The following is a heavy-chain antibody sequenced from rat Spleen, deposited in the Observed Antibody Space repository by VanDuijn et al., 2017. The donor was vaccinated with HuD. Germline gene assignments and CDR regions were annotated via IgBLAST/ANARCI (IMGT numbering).Heavy chain of an antibody. V-gene: IGHV2-1*01. J-gene: IGHJ1*01. Sequence: QVQLKESGPGLVQPSQTLSLTCTVAGFSLTSNSVSWVRQPPGKGLEWMGAIWSGGSTDYNSAIKTRLSIRRDTSKSQVFLKMNSLRTEDTAMYFCATNPHYDWYFDFWGPGTMVTVSS. CDR2: IWSGGST. CDR1: GFSLTSNS. CDR3: ATNPHYDWYFDF. D-gene: IGHD3-4*01.